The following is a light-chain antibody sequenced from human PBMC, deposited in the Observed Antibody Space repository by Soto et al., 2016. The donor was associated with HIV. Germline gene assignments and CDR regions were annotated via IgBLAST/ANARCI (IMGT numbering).Light chain of an antibody. Sequence: DIQLTQSPSFLSASVGDRVNITCRASQGGSGYLAWYQQKPGEAPNLLIYAASTLQTGVPSRFSGSGSGTEVILTISSLQPEDSATYYCQQVNSYPLTFGQGTKLEIK. CDR1: QGGSGY. CDR3: QQVNSYPLT. J-gene: IGKJ2*01. CDR2: AAS. V-gene: IGKV1-9*01.